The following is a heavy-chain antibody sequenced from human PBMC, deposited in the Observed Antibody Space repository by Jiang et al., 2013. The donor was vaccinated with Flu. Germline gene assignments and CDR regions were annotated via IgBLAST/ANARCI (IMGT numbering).Heavy chain of an antibody. CDR2: IIPILGIA. D-gene: IGHD3-16*02. Sequence: SGAEVKKPGSSVKVSCKASGGTFSSYTISWVRQAPGQGLEWMGRIIPILGIANYAQKFQGRVTITADKSTSTAYMELSSLRSEDTAVYYCARAAVIGGVPPSGYYFDYWGQGTLVTVSS. V-gene: IGHV1-69*04. CDR1: GGTFSSYT. J-gene: IGHJ4*02. CDR3: ARAAVIGGVPPSGYYFDY.